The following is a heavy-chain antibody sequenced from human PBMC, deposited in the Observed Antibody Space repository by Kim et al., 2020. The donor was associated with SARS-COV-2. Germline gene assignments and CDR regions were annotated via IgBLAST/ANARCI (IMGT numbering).Heavy chain of an antibody. CDR3: ARENDYGGNYLGLVGIGYYYAGMDV. J-gene: IGHJ6*02. CDR1: GFTFSSYG. D-gene: IGHD4-17*01. Sequence: GGSLRLSCAASGFTFSSYGMHWVRQAPGKGLEWVAVISYDGSNKYYADSVKGRFTISRDNSKNTLYLQMNSLRAEDTAVYYCARENDYGGNYLGLVGIGYYYAGMDVWGQGTTVTVSS. V-gene: IGHV3-33*05. CDR2: ISYDGSNK.